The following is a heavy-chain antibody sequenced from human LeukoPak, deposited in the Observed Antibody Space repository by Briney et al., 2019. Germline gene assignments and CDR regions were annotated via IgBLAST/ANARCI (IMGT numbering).Heavy chain of an antibody. CDR3: TTATMIRGVSDY. J-gene: IGHJ4*02. Sequence: GGSLRLSCADSGFTFSDAWMSWVRQAPGRGLEWVGRIKSKTDGAATDYAAPVEGRFTISRDDSKNTLFLQMNSLRTEDTAVYYCTTATMIRGVSDYWGQGTLVTVSS. CDR1: GFTFSDAW. D-gene: IGHD3-10*01. CDR2: IKSKTDGAAT. V-gene: IGHV3-15*01.